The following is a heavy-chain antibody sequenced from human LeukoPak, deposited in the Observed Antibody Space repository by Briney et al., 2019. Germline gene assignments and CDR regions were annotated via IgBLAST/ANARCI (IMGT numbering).Heavy chain of an antibody. CDR3: ARMTTVTIFDY. V-gene: IGHV4-30-4*08. J-gene: IGHJ4*02. Sequence: SETLSLTCIVSSGSINRSIYYWGWIRQPPGKGLEWIGYIYYSGSTYYNPSLKSRVTISVDTSKNQFSLKLSSVTAADTAVYYCARMTTVTIFDYWGQGTLVTVSS. CDR2: IYYSGST. CDR1: SGSINRSIYY. D-gene: IGHD4-17*01.